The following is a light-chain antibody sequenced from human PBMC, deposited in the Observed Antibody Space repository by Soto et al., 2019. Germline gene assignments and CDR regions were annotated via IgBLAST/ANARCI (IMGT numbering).Light chain of an antibody. V-gene: IGLV2-23*01. CDR1: SSDVGSYNL. Sequence: QSALTQPASVSGSPGQSITISCTGTSSDVGSYNLVSWYQQHPGKAPKLMIYEGNKRPSGVSNRFSASKSGNTASLTISGLQTEDEADYHCCSYAGSSTLVFGGGTKVTVL. CDR3: CSYAGSSTLV. J-gene: IGLJ2*01. CDR2: EGN.